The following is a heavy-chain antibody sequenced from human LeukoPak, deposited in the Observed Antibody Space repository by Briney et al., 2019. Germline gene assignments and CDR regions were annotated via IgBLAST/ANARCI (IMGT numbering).Heavy chain of an antibody. CDR3: ARLKVGAYFDL. CDR1: DDSISTYY. Sequence: PSETLSLTCTVSDDSISTYYWSWIRQPPGKGPVWIAYIFSTGATSNNRSLRSGVSLSLDTSKSQFSLKLNSVTVADTAVYFCARLKVGAYFDLWGRGTLVTVSS. D-gene: IGHD3-16*01. J-gene: IGHJ2*01. CDR2: IFSTGAT. V-gene: IGHV4-59*08.